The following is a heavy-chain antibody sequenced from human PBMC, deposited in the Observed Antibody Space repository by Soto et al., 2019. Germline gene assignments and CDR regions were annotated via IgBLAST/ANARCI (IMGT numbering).Heavy chain of an antibody. V-gene: IGHV1-2*02. D-gene: IGHD3-3*01. CDR3: AREKNTIFGVVISGMDV. CDR1: GYTFTGYY. CDR2: INPNSGGT. Sequence: ASVQVSCKASGYTFTGYYMHWVRQAPGQGLEWMGWINPNSGGTNYAQKFQGRVTMTRDTSISTAYMELSRLRSDDTAVYYCAREKNTIFGVVISGMDVWGQGTTVTVSS. J-gene: IGHJ6*02.